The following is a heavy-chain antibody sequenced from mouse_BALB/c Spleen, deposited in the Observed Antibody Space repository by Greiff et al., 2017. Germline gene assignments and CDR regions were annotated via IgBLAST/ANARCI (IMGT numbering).Heavy chain of an antibody. J-gene: IGHJ4*01. CDR3: ARAYYRYDDAMDY. CDR1: GFTFSSYA. Sequence: EVKLVESGGGLVKPGGSLKLSCAASGFTFSSYAMSWVRQTPEKRLEWVASISSGGSTYYPDSVKGRFTISRDNARNILYLQMSSLRSEDTAMYCCARAYYRYDDAMDYWGQGTSVTVSS. CDR2: ISSGGST. D-gene: IGHD2-14*01. V-gene: IGHV5-6-5*01.